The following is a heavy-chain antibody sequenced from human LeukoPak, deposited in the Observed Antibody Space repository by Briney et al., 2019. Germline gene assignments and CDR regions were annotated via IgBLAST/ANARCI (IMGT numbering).Heavy chain of an antibody. D-gene: IGHD3-10*01. CDR1: GGTFSSYA. CDR3: ARGGYGSGSYLDRRPFDY. V-gene: IGHV1-69*13. CDR2: IIPIFGTA. J-gene: IGHJ4*02. Sequence: ASVKVSCKASGGTFSSYAISWVRQAPGQGLEWMGGIIPIFGTANYAQKFQGRVTITADESTSTAYMELSSLRSEDTAVYYCARGGYGSGSYLDRRPFDYWGQGTLVTVSS.